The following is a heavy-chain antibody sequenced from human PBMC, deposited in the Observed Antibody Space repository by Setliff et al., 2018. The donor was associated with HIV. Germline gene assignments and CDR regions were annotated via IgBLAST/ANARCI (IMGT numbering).Heavy chain of an antibody. CDR2: ISAYNGDT. J-gene: IGHJ2*01. Sequence: GASVKVSCKPSGHTFTNYDIHWVRQAPGQGLEWMGWISAYNGDTHYAQKLQGRVIMTRDTSISTAYMELSSLTSADTAVYYCARHARSITMTTDWYFDLWGRGTLVTVSS. CDR3: ARHARSITMTTDWYFDL. CDR1: GHTFTNYD. D-gene: IGHD3-22*01. V-gene: IGHV1-8*01.